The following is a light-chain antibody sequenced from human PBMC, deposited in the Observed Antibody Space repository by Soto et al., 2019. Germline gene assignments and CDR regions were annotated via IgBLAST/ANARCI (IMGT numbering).Light chain of an antibody. J-gene: IGLJ1*01. CDR2: DVS. Sequence: QSALTQPASVSGSPGQSSTISCTGTSSDVGGYNYVSWYQQHPGKAPKLMIYDVSNRPSGVSNRFSGSKSGNTASLTISGRQAEDEADYYCSSYTSRSTLGVFGTGTKLTVL. CDR3: SSYTSRSTLGV. CDR1: SSDVGGYNY. V-gene: IGLV2-14*01.